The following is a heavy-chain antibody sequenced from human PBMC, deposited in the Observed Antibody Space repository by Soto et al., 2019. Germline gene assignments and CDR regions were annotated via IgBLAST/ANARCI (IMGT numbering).Heavy chain of an antibody. CDR1: GYTFTSYG. CDR3: ARDPIRFLEWLLHSYYYYYGMDV. V-gene: IGHV1-18*01. J-gene: IGHJ6*02. CDR2: ISAYNGNT. Sequence: VASVKVSCKASGYTFTSYGISWVRQAPGQGLEWMGWISAYNGNTNYAQKLQGRVTMTTDTSTSTAYMELRSLRSDDTAVYYCARDPIRFLEWLLHSYYYYYGMDVWGQGTTVTVSS. D-gene: IGHD3-3*01.